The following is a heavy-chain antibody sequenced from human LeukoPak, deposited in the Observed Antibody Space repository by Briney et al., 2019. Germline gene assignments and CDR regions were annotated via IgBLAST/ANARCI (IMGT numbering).Heavy chain of an antibody. CDR2: ISSSGRTT. CDR1: GFTFGNYE. CDR3: ARDLGTSAITGY. V-gene: IGHV3-48*03. J-gene: IGHJ4*02. Sequence: GGSLRLSCAASGFTFGNYEMNWVRQAPGKGLEGVSYISSSGRTTHYADSVKGRFTISRDNAKNSLYLQLNSLRVEDTAVYYCARDLGTSAITGYWGQGTLVTVSS. D-gene: IGHD7-27*01.